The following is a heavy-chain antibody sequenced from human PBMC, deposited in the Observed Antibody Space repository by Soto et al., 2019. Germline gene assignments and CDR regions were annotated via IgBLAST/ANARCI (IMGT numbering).Heavy chain of an antibody. J-gene: IGHJ6*02. CDR2: ISYDGSNK. V-gene: IGHV3-30-3*01. CDR1: GFTFSSYA. CDR3: ARELIRTIFGVVTRDYGMDV. D-gene: IGHD3-3*01. Sequence: ESGGGVVQPGRSLRLSCAASGFTFSSYAMHWVRQAPGKGLEWVAVISYDGSNKYYADSVKGRFTISRDNSKNTLYLQMNSLRAEDTAVYYCARELIRTIFGVVTRDYGMDVWGQGTTATVSS.